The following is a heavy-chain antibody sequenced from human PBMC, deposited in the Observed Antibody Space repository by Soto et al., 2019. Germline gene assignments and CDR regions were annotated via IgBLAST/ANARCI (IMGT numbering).Heavy chain of an antibody. CDR2: ISAYNGNT. V-gene: IGHV1-18*01. CDR1: AYTFTSYG. D-gene: IGHD6-13*01. J-gene: IGHJ4*02. CDR3: ARDRGYSSSWKGCYFDY. Sequence: GASVKVSCKASAYTFTSYGISWVRQAPGQGLEWMGWISAYNGNTNYAQKLQGRVTMTTDTSTSTAYMELRSLRSDDTAVYYCARDRGYSSSWKGCYFDYWGQGTLVTVSS.